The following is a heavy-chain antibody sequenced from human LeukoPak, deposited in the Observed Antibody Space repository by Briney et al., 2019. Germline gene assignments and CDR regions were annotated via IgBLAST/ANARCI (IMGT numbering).Heavy chain of an antibody. CDR2: IYYSGST. J-gene: IGHJ4*02. D-gene: IGHD2-2*01. V-gene: IGHV4-31*03. Sequence: SQTLSLTCTVSGGSISSGGYYWGWIRQHPGTGLEWIGYIYYSGSTYYNPSLKSRVTISVDTSKNQFSLKLSSVTAADTAVYYCARGGWSSTDFDYWGQGTLVTVSS. CDR3: ARGGWSSTDFDY. CDR1: GGSISSGGYY.